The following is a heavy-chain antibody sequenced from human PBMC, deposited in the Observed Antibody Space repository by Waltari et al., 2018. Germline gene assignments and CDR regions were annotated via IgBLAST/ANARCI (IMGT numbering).Heavy chain of an antibody. CDR3: ASTKGGWYVENWFDP. V-gene: IGHV4-61*02. J-gene: IGHJ5*02. D-gene: IGHD6-19*01. CDR1: GGSISSGSYY. Sequence: QVQLQESGPGLVKPSPTLSLTCTVSGGSISSGSYYWSWIRQPAGKGLEWIGRIYTSGSTNYNPSLKSRVTISVDTSKNQFSLKLSSVTAADTAMYYCASTKGGWYVENWFDPWGQGTLVTVSS. CDR2: IYTSGST.